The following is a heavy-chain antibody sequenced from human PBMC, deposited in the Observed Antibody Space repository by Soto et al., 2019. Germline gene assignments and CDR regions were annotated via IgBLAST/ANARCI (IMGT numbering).Heavy chain of an antibody. Sequence: GVPVKVSCKASDYIFTSYGISWVRQAPGQGLEWVGWISAYNGDTNYAQRFQGRVTVTTDTSTSTAYMELRSLRSDDTAVYYCARAGDALDFWGQGTMVTV. V-gene: IGHV1-18*01. CDR2: ISAYNGDT. D-gene: IGHD7-27*01. J-gene: IGHJ3*01. CDR1: DYIFTSYG. CDR3: ARAGDALDF.